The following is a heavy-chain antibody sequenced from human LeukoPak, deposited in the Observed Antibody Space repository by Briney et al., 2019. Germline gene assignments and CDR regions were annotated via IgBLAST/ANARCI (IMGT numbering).Heavy chain of an antibody. CDR1: GFTFSGSA. V-gene: IGHV3-73*01. J-gene: IGHJ4*02. CDR2: IRRKANSYAT. D-gene: IGHD3-10*01. Sequence: PGGSLKLSCAASGFTFSGSAMHWVRQASGKGLEWVGRIRRKANSYATAYAASVKGWFTISRDDSKTTAYLQMNSLKTEDTAVYYCTREGGGLLWFGELDYWGQGTLVTVSS. CDR3: TREGGGLLWFGELDY.